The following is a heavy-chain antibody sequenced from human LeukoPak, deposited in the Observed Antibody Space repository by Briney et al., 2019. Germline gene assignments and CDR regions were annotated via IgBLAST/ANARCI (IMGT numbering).Heavy chain of an antibody. V-gene: IGHV3-30-3*01. CDR2: ISYDGSNK. CDR1: GFTFSSYA. CDR3: ARGSWRLVRGAASFES. J-gene: IGHJ4*02. Sequence: GRSLRLSCAAPGFTFSSYAMHWVRQAAGKELEWVAVISYDGSNKYYADSVKGRFTISRDNSKNTLYLQMNSLRAEDTAVYYCARGSWRLVRGAASFESWGQGTLVTVSS. D-gene: IGHD3-10*01.